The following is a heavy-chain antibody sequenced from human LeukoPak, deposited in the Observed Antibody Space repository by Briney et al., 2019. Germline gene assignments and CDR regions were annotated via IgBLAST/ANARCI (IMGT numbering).Heavy chain of an antibody. Sequence: ASVKVSCKASGGTFSSYAISWVRQAPGQGLEWMGGIIPIFGTANYAQKFQGRVTITTDESTSTAYMELSSLRSEDTAVYYCARDRGISDNYYYYMDVWGKGTTVTVSS. CDR1: GGTFSSYA. J-gene: IGHJ6*03. D-gene: IGHD3-10*01. CDR3: ARDRGISDNYYYYMDV. V-gene: IGHV1-69*05. CDR2: IIPIFGTA.